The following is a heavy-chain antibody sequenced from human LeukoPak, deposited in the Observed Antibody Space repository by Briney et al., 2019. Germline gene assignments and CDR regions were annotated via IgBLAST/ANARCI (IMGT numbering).Heavy chain of an antibody. V-gene: IGHV4-59*08. CDR3: ARRVTLTGYPYYYYGMDV. CDR2: IHYSGST. Sequence: SETLSLTCTVSGGYISSYYWSWIRQPPGKGLEWIGYIHYSGSTNYNPSLKSRVTITVDTSKNQFSLKLSSVTAADTAVYYCARRVTLTGYPYYYYGMDVWGQGTTVTVSS. CDR1: GGYISSYY. J-gene: IGHJ6*02. D-gene: IGHD3-9*01.